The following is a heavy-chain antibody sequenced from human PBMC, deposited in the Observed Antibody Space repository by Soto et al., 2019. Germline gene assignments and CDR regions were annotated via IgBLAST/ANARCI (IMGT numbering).Heavy chain of an antibody. CDR1: GGSISSGGYY. D-gene: IGHD6-13*01. J-gene: IGHJ6*02. Sequence: QVQLQESGPGLVKPSQTLSLTCTVSGGSISSGGYYWSWIRQHPGKGLEWIGYIYYSGSTYYNPSHKCRVTIPVETSKNQYSLKLTSMTAADTAVYYCARDLKYSRRFYGMDVWGQGTTVTVSS. CDR2: IYYSGST. V-gene: IGHV4-31*03. CDR3: ARDLKYSRRFYGMDV.